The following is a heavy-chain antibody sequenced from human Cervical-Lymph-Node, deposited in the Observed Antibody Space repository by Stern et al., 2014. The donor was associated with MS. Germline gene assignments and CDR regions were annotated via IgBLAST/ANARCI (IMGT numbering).Heavy chain of an antibody. CDR2: IDWDDDK. CDR1: GFSLNTTGMC. J-gene: IGHJ6*02. V-gene: IGHV2-70*01. D-gene: IGHD3-10*01. Sequence: QITLKESGPALVKPTQTLTLTCTFSGFSLNTTGMCVTWIRQPPGKTLEXLALIDWDDDKYYSTSLKTRLTISKDTSKNQVVLTVTNMDPVDTATYYCARNTVGRGVIDNDHYYYYGMDVWGQGTTVTVSS. CDR3: ARNTVGRGVIDNDHYYYYGMDV.